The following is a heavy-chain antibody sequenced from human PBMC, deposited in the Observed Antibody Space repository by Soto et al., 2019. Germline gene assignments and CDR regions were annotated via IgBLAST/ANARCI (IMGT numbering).Heavy chain of an antibody. V-gene: IGHV3-9*01. CDR3: AKGVKAKIFFYGMDV. J-gene: IGHJ6*02. CDR2: VSWNSETI. CDR1: GFSFNDHT. Sequence: EVQLVESGGALVQPGRSLRLSCAASGFSFNDHTMHWVRQGPGKGLEWGSSVSWNSETITYVASVKGRFTISRDNAQNYLYLQMDSLRGEDTALYYCAKGVKAKIFFYGMDVWGQGTTVTVSS.